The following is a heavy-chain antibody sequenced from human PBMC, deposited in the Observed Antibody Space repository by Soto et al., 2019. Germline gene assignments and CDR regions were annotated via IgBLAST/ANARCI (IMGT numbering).Heavy chain of an antibody. CDR2: TYYRSKWYN. Sequence: PSRTLSLPCAISGDSVSSNSAAWNWIRQSPSRGLEWLGRTYYRSKWYNDYAVSVKSRITINPDTSKNQFSLNLNSVTAADTAVYYCARSSVRGWSYWGQGTLVTVSS. J-gene: IGHJ4*02. CDR3: ARSSVRGWSY. CDR1: GDSVSSNSAA. V-gene: IGHV6-1*01. D-gene: IGHD3-10*02.